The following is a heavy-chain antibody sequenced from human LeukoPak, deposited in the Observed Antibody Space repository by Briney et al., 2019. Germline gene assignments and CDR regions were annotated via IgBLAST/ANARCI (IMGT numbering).Heavy chain of an antibody. CDR3: ARIRNYGGNSGRLSYFDY. CDR2: IYYSGST. J-gene: IGHJ4*02. Sequence: PSETLSLTCTVSGGSISSSSYYWGWIRQPPGKGLEWIGSIYYSGSTYYNPSLKSRVTISVDTSKNQFSLKLSSVTAADTAVYYCARIRNYGGNSGRLSYFDYWGQGTLVTVSS. CDR1: GGSISSSSYY. V-gene: IGHV4-39*07. D-gene: IGHD4-23*01.